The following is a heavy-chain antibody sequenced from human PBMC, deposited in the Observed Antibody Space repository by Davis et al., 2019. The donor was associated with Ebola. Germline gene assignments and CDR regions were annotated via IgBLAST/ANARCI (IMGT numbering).Heavy chain of an antibody. J-gene: IGHJ6*02. Sequence: AASVKVSCKASGGTFSSYAISWVRQAPGQGLEWMGGIIPIFGTANYAQKFQGRVTITADKSTSTAYMELSSLRSEDTAVYYCARDVEVVGIAAGSYLYYYYGMDVWGQGTTVTVSS. CDR1: GGTFSSYA. CDR3: ARDVEVVGIAAGSYLYYYYGMDV. V-gene: IGHV1-69*06. D-gene: IGHD3-10*01. CDR2: IIPIFGTA.